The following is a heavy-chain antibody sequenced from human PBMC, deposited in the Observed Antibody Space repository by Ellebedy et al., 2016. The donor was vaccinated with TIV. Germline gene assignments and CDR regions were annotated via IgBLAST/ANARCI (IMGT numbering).Heavy chain of an antibody. CDR2: ISAYNGST. J-gene: IGHJ6*02. Sequence: AASVKVSCKASGYTFINYGISWVRQAPGQGLEWMGWISAYNGSTKYAQRLQGRVTMTTDTSTSTAYMELRSLRSDDPAVYYCARVTTMVRGVIRSLDVWGHGTTVTVSS. D-gene: IGHD3-10*01. CDR1: GYTFINYG. CDR3: ARVTTMVRGVIRSLDV. V-gene: IGHV1-18*01.